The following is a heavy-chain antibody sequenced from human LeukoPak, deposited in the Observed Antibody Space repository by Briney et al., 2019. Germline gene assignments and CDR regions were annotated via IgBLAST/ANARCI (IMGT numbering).Heavy chain of an antibody. CDR3: ARVRYFDWLFALPDYMDV. V-gene: IGHV3-21*01. CDR1: GFTFSSYS. D-gene: IGHD3-9*01. Sequence: GGSLRLSCAASGFTFSSYSMNWVRQAPGKGLEWVSSISNSSSYIYYADSVKGRFTISRDNAKNSLYLQMNSLRTEDTAVYYCARVRYFDWLFALPDYMDVWGKGTTVTVSS. CDR2: ISNSSSYI. J-gene: IGHJ6*03.